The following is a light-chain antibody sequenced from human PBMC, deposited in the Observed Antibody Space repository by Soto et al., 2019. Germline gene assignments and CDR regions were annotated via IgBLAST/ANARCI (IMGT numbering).Light chain of an antibody. CDR2: DVN. Sequence: QSVLTQARSVSGSPGQSVTISCTGTSSDVGGYKYVSWYQHHPGKAPKLMIYDVNKRPSGVPDRFSGSKSGNTASLTISGLQAEDEADYYCFSYAGSLVVFGGGTKLTVL. V-gene: IGLV2-11*01. CDR3: FSYAGSLVV. CDR1: SSDVGGYKY. J-gene: IGLJ2*01.